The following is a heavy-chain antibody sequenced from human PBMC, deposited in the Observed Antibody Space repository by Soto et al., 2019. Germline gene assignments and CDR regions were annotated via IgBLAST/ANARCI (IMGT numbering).Heavy chain of an antibody. D-gene: IGHD3-22*01. CDR1: GGSISSGGYS. J-gene: IGHJ6*02. CDR2: IYHSGST. CDR3: ARGGAYYYDSSGYCPAPSYYYYGMDV. Sequence: SETLSLTCAVSGGSISSGGYSWSWIRQPPGKGLEWIGYIYHSGSTYYNPSIKSRVTISVDRSKNQFSLKLSSVTAADTTVYYCARGGAYYYDSSGYCPAPSYYYYGMDVWGQGTTVTVSS. V-gene: IGHV4-30-2*01.